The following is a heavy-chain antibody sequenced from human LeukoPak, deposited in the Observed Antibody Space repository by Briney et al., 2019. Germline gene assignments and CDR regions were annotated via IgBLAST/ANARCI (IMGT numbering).Heavy chain of an antibody. V-gene: IGHV3-74*03. CDR1: GFSFSSYW. D-gene: IGHD6-6*01. CDR3: ARRSAARSGFDY. CDR2: IKSDGSTT. J-gene: IGHJ4*02. Sequence: PGGSLRLSCAASGFSFSSYWMYWVRQAPGKGLVCISRIKSDGSTTTYADSVKGRFTISRDNAKNTLYLQIDSLRVEDTGVYYCARRSAARSGFDYWGQGTLVSVSS.